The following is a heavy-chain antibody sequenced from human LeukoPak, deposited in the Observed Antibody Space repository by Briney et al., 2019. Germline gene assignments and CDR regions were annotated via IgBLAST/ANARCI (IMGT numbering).Heavy chain of an antibody. V-gene: IGHV3-11*01. J-gene: IGHJ6*02. CDR2: ISSSGSSI. CDR1: GFTVSSNY. D-gene: IGHD7-27*01. Sequence: PGGSLRLSCAASGFTVSSNYMSWIRQAPGKGLEWVSYISSSGSSIYYADSVKGRFTISRDNAKNSLYLLMNSLRAEDTAVYYCARGTATGDYYYYGMDVWGQGTTVTVSS. CDR3: ARGTATGDYYYYGMDV.